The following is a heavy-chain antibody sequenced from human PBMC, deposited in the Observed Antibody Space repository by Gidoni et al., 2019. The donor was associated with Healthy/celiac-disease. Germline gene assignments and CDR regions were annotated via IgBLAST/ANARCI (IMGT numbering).Heavy chain of an antibody. CDR3: ARDQLVGATSHAFDI. D-gene: IGHD1-26*01. CDR2: ISYDGSNK. V-gene: IGHV3-30*03. CDR1: GFTFSSYG. J-gene: IGHJ3*02. Sequence: QVQLVESGGGVVQPGRSLRLSCAASGFTFSSYGRPWVRQAPGKGLEWVAVISYDGSNKYYADSVKGRFTISRDNSKNTLYLQMNSLRAEDTAVYYCARDQLVGATSHAFDIWGQGTMVTVSS.